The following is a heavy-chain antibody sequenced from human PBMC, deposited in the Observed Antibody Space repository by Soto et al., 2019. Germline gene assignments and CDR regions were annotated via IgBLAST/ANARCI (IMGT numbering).Heavy chain of an antibody. CDR3: TRDYQLLAPDY. J-gene: IGHJ4*02. CDR2: IRSKAYGGTT. D-gene: IGHD2-2*01. CDR1: GFTFGDYA. V-gene: IGHV3-49*03. Sequence: GGPLRLSCTASGFTFGDYAMSWFRQAPGKGLEWVGFIRSKAYGGTTEYAASVKGRFTISRDDSKSIAYLQMNSLKTEDTAVYYCTRDYQLLAPDYWGQGTLVTVSS.